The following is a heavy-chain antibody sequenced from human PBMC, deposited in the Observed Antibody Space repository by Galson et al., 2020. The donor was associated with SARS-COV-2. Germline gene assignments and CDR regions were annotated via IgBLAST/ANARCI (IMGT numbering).Heavy chain of an antibody. Sequence: GGSLRLSCAASGFTFSSYGMHWVRQAPGKGLEWVAVISYDGSNKYYADSVKGRFTISRDNSKNTLYLQMNSLRAEDTAVYYCAKEGATYDFWSGYSWFDPWGQGTLVTVSS. V-gene: IGHV3-30*18. D-gene: IGHD3-3*01. J-gene: IGHJ5*02. CDR1: GFTFSSYG. CDR3: AKEGATYDFWSGYSWFDP. CDR2: ISYDGSNK.